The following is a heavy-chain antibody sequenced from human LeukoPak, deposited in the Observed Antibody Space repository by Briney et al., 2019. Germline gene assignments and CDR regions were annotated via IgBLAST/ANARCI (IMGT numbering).Heavy chain of an antibody. Sequence: PGGSLRLSCAASGFTFDGYSMHWVRQAPGKGLEWVSGISWNSGSRGYADSVKGRFTISRDNAKNSLYLQMNSLRAEDTALYYCAKVSSSWFLDDTFDIWGQGTMVTVSS. CDR2: ISWNSGSR. J-gene: IGHJ3*02. D-gene: IGHD6-13*01. CDR1: GFTFDGYS. CDR3: AKVSSSWFLDDTFDI. V-gene: IGHV3-9*01.